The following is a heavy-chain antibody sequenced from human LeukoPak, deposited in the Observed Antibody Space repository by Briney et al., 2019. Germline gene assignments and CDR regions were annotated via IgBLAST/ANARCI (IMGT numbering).Heavy chain of an antibody. Sequence: SETLSLTCTVSGGSMTTSYWTWVRQVPGKRLEWIGYIYHSGTTNYNPSLKSRVTLSVDTSKNQFSLKLTSVTAADSAVYYCARQPNMGDYFFDYWGREPWSPSPQ. J-gene: IGHJ4*02. CDR2: IYHSGTT. V-gene: IGHV4-59*08. CDR3: ARQPNMGDYFFDY. D-gene: IGHD3-22*01. CDR1: GGSMTTSY.